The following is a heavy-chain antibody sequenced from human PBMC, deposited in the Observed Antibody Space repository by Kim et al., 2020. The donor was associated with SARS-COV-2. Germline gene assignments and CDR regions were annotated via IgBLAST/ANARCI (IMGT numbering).Heavy chain of an antibody. D-gene: IGHD1-1*01. V-gene: IGHV4-4*02. Sequence: SETLSLTCAVSGSSISSSNWWSWVRQPPGKGLEWIGEIFHTGNTKYSASLKSRATISMDKYKNQFSLKVTSVTAADTAVYYCAAQIHEYLQHWGQGTLVTVSS. CDR3: AAQIHEYLQH. CDR2: IFHTGNT. CDR1: GSSISSSNW. J-gene: IGHJ4*01.